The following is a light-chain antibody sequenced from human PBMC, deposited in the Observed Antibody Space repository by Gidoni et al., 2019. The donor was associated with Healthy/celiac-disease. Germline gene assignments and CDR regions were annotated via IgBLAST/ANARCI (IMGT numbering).Light chain of an antibody. Sequence: EIVLTQSPATLSLSPGERATLSCRASQRVSSYLAWYQQKPGQAPRLLIYDASNRATGIPARFSGSGSGTDCTLTISSLEPEDFAVYYCQQRSNWPLTFGRRDQGGDQT. CDR3: QQRSNWPLT. V-gene: IGKV3-11*01. CDR1: QRVSSY. CDR2: DAS. J-gene: IGKJ4*01.